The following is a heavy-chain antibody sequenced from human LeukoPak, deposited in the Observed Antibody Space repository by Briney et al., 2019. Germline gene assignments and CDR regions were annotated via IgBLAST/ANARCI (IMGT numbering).Heavy chain of an antibody. CDR3: ARDRVVPADWYFDL. CDR1: GGTFSSYT. Sequence: ASVKVSCKASGGTFSSYTISWVRQAPGQGLEWMGRIIPILGIANYAQKFQGRVTITSDKSTSTAYMELSSLSSEDTAVYYCARDRVVPADWYFDLWGRGTLVTVSS. J-gene: IGHJ2*01. CDR2: IIPILGIA. V-gene: IGHV1-69*04. D-gene: IGHD2-2*01.